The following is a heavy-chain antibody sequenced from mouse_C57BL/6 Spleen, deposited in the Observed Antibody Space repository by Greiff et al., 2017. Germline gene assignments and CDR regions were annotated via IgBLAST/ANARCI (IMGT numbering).Heavy chain of an antibody. CDR1: GFTFSSYT. D-gene: IGHD2-3*01. J-gene: IGHJ2*01. V-gene: IGHV5-9*01. CDR3: SRDGYYIFDY. Sequence: EVQGVESGGGLVKPGGSLKLSCAASGFTFSSYTMSWVRQTPEKRLEWVATISGGGGNTYYPDSVKGRFTISRDNAKNTLYLQMGSLMSEDTALYYCSRDGYYIFDYWGQGTTLTVSS. CDR2: ISGGGGNT.